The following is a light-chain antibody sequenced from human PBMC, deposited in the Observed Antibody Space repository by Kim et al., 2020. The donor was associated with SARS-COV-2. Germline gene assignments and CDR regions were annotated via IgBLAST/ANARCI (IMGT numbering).Light chain of an antibody. CDR1: RSDVGSYNL. V-gene: IGLV2-23*01. J-gene: IGLJ3*02. CDR3: CSYAGSSSWV. Sequence: GPTITLSCSGTRSDVGSYNLGSWYQQHPGKAPKLMIYEGSKRPSGVSNRFSGSKSGNTASLTISGLQAEDEADYYCCSYAGSSSWVFGGGTQLTVL. CDR2: EGS.